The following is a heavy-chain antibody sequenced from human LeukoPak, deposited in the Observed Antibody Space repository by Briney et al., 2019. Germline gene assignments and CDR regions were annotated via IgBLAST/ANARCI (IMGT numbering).Heavy chain of an antibody. CDR3: AKGVGATCYYGMDV. CDR2: ISYDGSNK. Sequence: GGSLRLSCAASGFSFNSDWMDWVRQAPGKGLEWVAVISYDGSNKYYADSVKGRFTISRDNSKNTLYLQMNSLRAEDTAVYYCAKGVGATCYYGMDVWGQGTTVTVSS. J-gene: IGHJ6*02. D-gene: IGHD1-26*01. V-gene: IGHV3-30*18. CDR1: GFSFNSDW.